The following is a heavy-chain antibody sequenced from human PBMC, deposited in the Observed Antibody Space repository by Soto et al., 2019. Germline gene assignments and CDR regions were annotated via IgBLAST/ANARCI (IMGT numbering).Heavy chain of an antibody. CDR1: GGSFSGYY. CDR2: INHSGST. Sequence: QVQLQQWGAGLLKPSETLSLTCAVYGGSFSGYYWTWIRQPPGTGLEWIGEINHSGSTNYNPSLKRRVTTSVETPKNQFSPKLTAVTAADTAVYYCARDKITGLFDYWGQGTLVTVSS. CDR3: ARDKITGLFDY. D-gene: IGHD2-8*02. J-gene: IGHJ4*02. V-gene: IGHV4-34*01.